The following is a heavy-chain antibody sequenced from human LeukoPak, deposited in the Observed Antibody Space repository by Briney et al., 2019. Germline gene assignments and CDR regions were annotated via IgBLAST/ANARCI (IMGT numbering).Heavy chain of an antibody. V-gene: IGHV3-30*02. CDR2: IRYDGSNK. J-gene: IGHJ4*02. CDR3: AKDLPASVWSGYPGYFDY. D-gene: IGHD3-3*01. CDR1: GFTFSSYG. Sequence: PGGSLRLSCAASGFTFSSYGMHWVRQAPGKGLEWVAFIRYDGSNKYYADSVKGRFTISRDNSKNTLYLQMNSLRAEDTAVYYCAKDLPASVWSGYPGYFDYWGQGTLVTVSS.